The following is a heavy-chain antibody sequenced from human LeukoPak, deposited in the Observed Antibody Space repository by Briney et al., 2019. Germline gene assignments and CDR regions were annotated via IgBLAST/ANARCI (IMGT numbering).Heavy chain of an antibody. CDR2: ISAYNGNT. V-gene: IGHV1-18*01. CDR3: ARALTRPYGDPTKDAFDI. Sequence: ASVKVSCKASGYTFTSYGISWVRQAPGQGLEWMGWISAYNGNTNYAQKLQGRVTMTTDTSTSTAYMELRSLRSDDTAVYYCARALTRPYGDPTKDAFDIWGQGTMVTVSS. D-gene: IGHD4-17*01. CDR1: GYTFTSYG. J-gene: IGHJ3*02.